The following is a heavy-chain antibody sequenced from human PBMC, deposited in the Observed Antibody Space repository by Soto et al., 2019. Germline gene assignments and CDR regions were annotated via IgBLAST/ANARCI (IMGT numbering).Heavy chain of an antibody. CDR1: RDTISFYT. CDR2: FIPMVSMS. V-gene: IGHV1-69*02. CDR3: ATNYGSGSTHFDH. Sequence: QVLLVQSGAEVKKPGSSVKVSCTASRDTISFYTISWVRQAPGPGPQWMGRFIPMVSMSDYARRFQGRVTITADTATSTVYMQLHILRSEDTAVYYCATNYGSGSTHFDHWGQGTLVSVSS. J-gene: IGHJ4*02. D-gene: IGHD3-10*01.